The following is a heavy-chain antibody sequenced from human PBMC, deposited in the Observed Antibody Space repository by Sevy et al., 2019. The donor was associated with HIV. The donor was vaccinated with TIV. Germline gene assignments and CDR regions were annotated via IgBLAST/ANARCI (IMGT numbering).Heavy chain of an antibody. CDR2: ISSSSSYI. CDR3: VRESRFSEYVWGSYRMNYGMDV. Sequence: GGSLRLSCAASGFTFSSYSMNWVRQAPGKGLEWVSSISSSSSYIYYADSVKGRFTISRDNAKNSLYLQMNSLRAEDTAVYYCVRESRFSEYVWGSYRMNYGMDVWGQGTTVTVSS. CDR1: GFTFSSYS. J-gene: IGHJ6*02. V-gene: IGHV3-21*01. D-gene: IGHD3-16*02.